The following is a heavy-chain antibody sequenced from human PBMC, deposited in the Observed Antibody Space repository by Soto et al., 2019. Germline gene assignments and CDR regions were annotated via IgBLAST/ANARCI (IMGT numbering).Heavy chain of an antibody. J-gene: IGHJ4*02. CDR2: INPSGGST. CDR1: GYTFTSYY. CDR3: ASTPKRRYCSGGSCYSTFDY. V-gene: IGHV1-46*01. Sequence: GASVKVSCKASGYTFTSYYMHWVRQAPGQGLEWMGIINPSGGSTSYAQKFQGRVTMTRDTSTSTVYMELSSLRSEDTAVYYCASTPKRRYCSGGSCYSTFDYWGQGTLVTVSS. D-gene: IGHD2-15*01.